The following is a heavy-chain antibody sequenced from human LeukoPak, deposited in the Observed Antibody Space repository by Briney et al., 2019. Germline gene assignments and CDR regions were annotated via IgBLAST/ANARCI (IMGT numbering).Heavy chain of an antibody. D-gene: IGHD3-22*01. J-gene: IGHJ4*02. CDR2: MYLSGTT. Sequence: PGGSLRLSCAASGFTFDSYPIHWVRQPPGKGLEWIGEMYLSGTTHSNPSVKSRVTISIDKSKNQFFLNLSSVTAADTAVYYCAGLVGRYSSGLYYYYFDYWGQGTLVTVSS. CDR3: AGLVGRYSSGLYYYYFDY. CDR1: GFTFDSYP. V-gene: IGHV4-4*02.